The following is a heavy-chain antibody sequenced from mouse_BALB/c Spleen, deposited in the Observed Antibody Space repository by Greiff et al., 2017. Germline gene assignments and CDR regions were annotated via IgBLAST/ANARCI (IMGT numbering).Heavy chain of an antibody. V-gene: IGHV2-9*02. J-gene: IGHJ4*01. CDR1: GFSLTSYG. D-gene: IGHD3-3*01. CDR3: AGGHRGPAMDY. CDR2: IWAGGST. Sequence: VQRVESGPGLVAPSQSLSITCTVSGFSLTSYGVHWVRQPPGKGLEWLGVIWAGGSTNYNSALMSRLSISKDNSKSQVFLKMNSLQTDDTAMYYCAGGHRGPAMDYWGQGTSVTVSS.